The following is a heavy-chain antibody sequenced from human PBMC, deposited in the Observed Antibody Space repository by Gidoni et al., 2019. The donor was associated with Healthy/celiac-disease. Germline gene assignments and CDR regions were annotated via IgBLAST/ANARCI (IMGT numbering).Heavy chain of an antibody. D-gene: IGHD2-15*01. J-gene: IGHJ3*02. CDR1: GGSFSGYY. Sequence: QVQLQQWGAGLLKPSETLSLTCAVYGGSFSGYYWSWSRQPPGKGLEWIGEINHSGSTNYNPSLKSRVTISVDTSKNQFSLKLSSVTAADTAVYYCARVPYCSGGSCYSSGAFDIWGQGTMVTVSS. CDR3: ARVPYCSGGSCYSSGAFDI. V-gene: IGHV4-34*01. CDR2: INHSGST.